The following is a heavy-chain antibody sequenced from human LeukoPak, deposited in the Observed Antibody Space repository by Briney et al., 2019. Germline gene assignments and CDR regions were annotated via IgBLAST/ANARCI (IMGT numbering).Heavy chain of an antibody. D-gene: IGHD6-6*01. CDR2: VYYTGST. Sequence: SETLSLTCTVSGDSISTYYWSWIRQPPGKGLEWIGYVYYTGSTNHNPFLRSRVTISVDTSNNQFSLKMRSVTAADTAVYYCARARIAVSYFDYWGQGALVTVSS. J-gene: IGHJ4*02. CDR1: GDSISTYY. CDR3: ARARIAVSYFDY. V-gene: IGHV4-59*01.